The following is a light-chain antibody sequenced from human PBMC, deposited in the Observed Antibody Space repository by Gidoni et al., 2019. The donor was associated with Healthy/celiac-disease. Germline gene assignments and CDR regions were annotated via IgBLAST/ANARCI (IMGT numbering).Light chain of an antibody. CDR1: QSVLYSSNNKNY. Sequence: DIVMTQSPDSLAVSLGGGATINCKFSQSVLYSSNNKNYLAWYQQKPGQPPKLLIYWASTRESGVPDRFSGSGSGTDFTLTISSLQAEDVAVYYCQQYYSTPPYTFGQGTKLEIK. CDR2: WAS. J-gene: IGKJ2*01. CDR3: QQYYSTPPYT. V-gene: IGKV4-1*01.